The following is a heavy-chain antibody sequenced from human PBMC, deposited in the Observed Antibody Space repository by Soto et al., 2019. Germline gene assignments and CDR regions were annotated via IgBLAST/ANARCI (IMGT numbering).Heavy chain of an antibody. CDR1: GYSFTSYW. V-gene: IGHV5-51*01. D-gene: IGHD2-8*02. J-gene: IGHJ3*02. CDR3: ARRPLVGSNNDAFDI. CDR2: IYPGDSDT. Sequence: GESLKISCKGSGYSFTSYWIGWVRQMPGKGLEWMGIIYPGDSDTRYSPSFQGQVTISADKSISTAYLQWSSLKASDTAMYYCARRPLVGSNNDAFDIWGQGTMVTVSS.